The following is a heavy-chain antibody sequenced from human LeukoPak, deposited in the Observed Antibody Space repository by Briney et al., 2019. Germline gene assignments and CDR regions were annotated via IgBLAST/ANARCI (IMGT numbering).Heavy chain of an antibody. CDR3: ATDLSTTVDY. CDR2: FDPEDGET. D-gene: IGHD1-1*01. CDR1: GYTLTELS. Sequence: ASVKVSCKVSGYTLTELSMHWVRQAPGKGREWMGGFDPEDGETICAQKFQGRVTMTEDTSTDTAYMELSSLRSEDTAVYYCATDLSTTVDYWGQGTLVTVSS. V-gene: IGHV1-24*01. J-gene: IGHJ4*02.